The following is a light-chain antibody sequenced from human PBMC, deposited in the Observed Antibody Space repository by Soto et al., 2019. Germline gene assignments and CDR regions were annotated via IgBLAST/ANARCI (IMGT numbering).Light chain of an antibody. CDR3: HYYDDSPPYP. Sequence: EIVLTQSPGTLSLSPGQGATLSCRASQSVVDWYFAWYQQKPGQAPRLLIYGASTRATGIPDRFSGSGSGTDFSLTISRLEPEDFAVYYCHYYDDSPPYPFGPGTKVDI. J-gene: IGKJ3*01. CDR1: QSVVDWY. CDR2: GAS. V-gene: IGKV3-20*01.